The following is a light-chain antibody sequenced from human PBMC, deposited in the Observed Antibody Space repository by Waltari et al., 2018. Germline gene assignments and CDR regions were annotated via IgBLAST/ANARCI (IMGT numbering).Light chain of an antibody. CDR3: TSYTSSSTLVV. CDR1: NSDVGGYHY. Sequence: QSALPQPASVSGSPGQSITISCTGTNSDVGGYHYVSWYQQHPGKAPKLMIYDVTIRPSGVSNRFSGSKSGYTASLTISGLQAEDEADYYCTSYTSSSTLVVFGGGTRLTVL. CDR2: DVT. V-gene: IGLV2-14*01. J-gene: IGLJ2*01.